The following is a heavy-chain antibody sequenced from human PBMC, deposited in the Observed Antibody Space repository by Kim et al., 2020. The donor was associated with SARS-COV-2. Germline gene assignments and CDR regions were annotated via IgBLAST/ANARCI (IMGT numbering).Heavy chain of an antibody. J-gene: IGHJ6*02. D-gene: IGHD5-18*01. CDR3: ARTEGYSYGYPYGMDV. V-gene: IGHV3-30*04. Sequence: GGSLRLSCAASGFTFSSYAMHWVRQAPGKGLEWVAVISYDGSNKYYADSVKGRFTISRDNSKNTLYLQMNSLRAEDTAVYYCARTEGYSYGYPYGMDVWGQGTTVTVSS. CDR2: ISYDGSNK. CDR1: GFTFSSYA.